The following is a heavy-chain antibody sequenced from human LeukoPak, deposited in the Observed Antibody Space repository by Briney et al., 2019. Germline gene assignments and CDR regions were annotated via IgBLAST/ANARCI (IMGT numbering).Heavy chain of an antibody. CDR3: ARQQYYYDNSGSWFYYYGMDV. V-gene: IGHV4-59*08. Sequence: SETLSLTCTVSGGSISGYFWSWIRQPPGKGLEWIGYIYYSGSTNYNPSLKSRVTISVDTSKNQFSLKLGSVTAADTALYYCARQQYYYDNSGSWFYYYGMDVWGPGTTVTVSS. CDR1: GGSISGYF. CDR2: IYYSGST. D-gene: IGHD3-22*01. J-gene: IGHJ6*02.